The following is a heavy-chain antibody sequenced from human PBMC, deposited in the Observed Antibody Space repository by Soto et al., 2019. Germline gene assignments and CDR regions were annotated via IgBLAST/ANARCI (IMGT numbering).Heavy chain of an antibody. CDR3: ARDPSDAMILEKGPWDY. J-gene: IGHJ4*02. Sequence: QVQLVQSGAEVKKPGASVKVSCKASGYTFTSYGISWVRQAPGQGLEWMGWISAYNGNTNYAQKLQGRGTLTTDTSTSTAYMELRSLRSDDTAVYYCARDPSDAMILEKGPWDYWGQGTLVTVSS. V-gene: IGHV1-18*01. CDR1: GYTFTSYG. D-gene: IGHD3-22*01. CDR2: ISAYNGNT.